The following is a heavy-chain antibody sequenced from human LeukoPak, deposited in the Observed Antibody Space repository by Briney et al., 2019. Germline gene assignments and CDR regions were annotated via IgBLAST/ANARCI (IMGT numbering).Heavy chain of an antibody. D-gene: IGHD2-2*01. V-gene: IGHV1-46*01. CDR3: ARDPRTVVVPAATNNWFDP. CDR1: GYTFTSYY. CDR2: INPSGGST. Sequence: ASVKVSCKASGYTFTSYYMHWVGQAPGQGLEWMGIINPSGGSTSYAQKFQGRVTMTRDTSTSTVYMELSSLRSEDTAVYYCARDPRTVVVPAATNNWFDPWGQGTLVTVSS. J-gene: IGHJ5*02.